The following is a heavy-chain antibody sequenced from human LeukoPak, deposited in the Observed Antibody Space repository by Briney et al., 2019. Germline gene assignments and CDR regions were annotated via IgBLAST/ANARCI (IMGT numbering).Heavy chain of an antibody. CDR1: GGSISSYY. D-gene: IGHD6-13*01. CDR2: IYYSGST. V-gene: IGHV4-59*01. CDR3: VRIAYYYYMDV. Sequence: PSETLSLTCTVSGGSISSYYWSWMRQPPGKGLEWIGYIYYSGSTKYNPSLKSRVTISVDTSKNQFSLKLSSVTAADTAVYYCVRIAYYYYMDVWGKGTTVTVSS. J-gene: IGHJ6*03.